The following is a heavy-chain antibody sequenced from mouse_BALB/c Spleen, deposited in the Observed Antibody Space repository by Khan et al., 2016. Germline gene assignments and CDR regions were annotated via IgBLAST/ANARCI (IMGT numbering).Heavy chain of an antibody. V-gene: IGHV5-9-3*01. D-gene: IGHD2-4*01. CDR2: ISSGGSYT. CDR1: GFTFSSYA. J-gene: IGHJ3*01. Sequence: EVELVESGGGLVKPGGSLKLSCAASGFTFSSYAMSWVRQTPEKRLEWVATISSGGSYTYYPDSVKGRFTISRDNAKNTLYLQMSSLRSEDTAMYYCARQFYYDYAVFAYWGQGTLVTVSA. CDR3: ARQFYYDYAVFAY.